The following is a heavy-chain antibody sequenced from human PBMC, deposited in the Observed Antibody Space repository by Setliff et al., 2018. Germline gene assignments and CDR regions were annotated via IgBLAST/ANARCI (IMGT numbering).Heavy chain of an antibody. CDR1: GFTFSIYA. V-gene: IGHV3-23*03. J-gene: IGHJ4*02. D-gene: IGHD2-15*01. CDR3: TRALAEGSPAY. CDR2: IYSGDART. Sequence: GGSLRLSCAASGFTFSIYAMTWVRQAPGKGLEWVSVIYSGDARTYYADSVKGRFTISRDNSKNSLYLQMNSLRAEDSGVYYCTRALAEGSPAYWGQGTLVTV.